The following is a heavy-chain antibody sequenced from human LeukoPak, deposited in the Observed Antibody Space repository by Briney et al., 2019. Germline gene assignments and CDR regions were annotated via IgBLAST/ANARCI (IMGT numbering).Heavy chain of an antibody. CDR1: GFTVSSNY. J-gene: IGHJ5*02. V-gene: IGHV3-66*02. CDR3: ARFSGLRFDP. Sequence: GGSLRLSCEASGFTVSSNYMTWVRQAPGEGLEWVSLIYSGGNTFYADSVKGRFTISRDNSKNTLYLQMNSLRPEDTALYYCARFSGLRFDPWGQGTLVTVSS. CDR2: IYSGGNT. D-gene: IGHD3-10*01.